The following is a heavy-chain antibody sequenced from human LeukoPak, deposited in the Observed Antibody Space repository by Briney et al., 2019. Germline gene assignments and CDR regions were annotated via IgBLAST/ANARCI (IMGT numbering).Heavy chain of an antibody. Sequence: GASVKVSCKASGYTFTGYYMHWVRQAPGQGLEWMGWINPNSGGTNYAQKFQGRVTMTRDTSISTAYMELSRLRSDDTAVYYCARSRDSSGPSWAFDIWGQGTMVTVSS. CDR2: INPNSGGT. V-gene: IGHV1-2*02. D-gene: IGHD3-22*01. J-gene: IGHJ3*02. CDR3: ARSRDSSGPSWAFDI. CDR1: GYTFTGYY.